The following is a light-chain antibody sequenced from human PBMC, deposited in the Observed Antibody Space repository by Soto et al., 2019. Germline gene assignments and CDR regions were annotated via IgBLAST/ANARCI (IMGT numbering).Light chain of an antibody. CDR3: QQRANWPLT. CDR1: QSVSIY. Sequence: EIVLTQSPATLSLSPGERATLSCRASQSVSIYLAWYQQKPGQAPRLLIYDASNRATGIPARFSGSGSGTEFTLTISSLEPEDFAVYYCQQRANWPLTFGGGTKMEIK. CDR2: DAS. J-gene: IGKJ4*01. V-gene: IGKV3-11*01.